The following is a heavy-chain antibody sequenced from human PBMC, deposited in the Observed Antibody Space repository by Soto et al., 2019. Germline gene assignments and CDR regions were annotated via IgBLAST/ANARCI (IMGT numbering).Heavy chain of an antibody. V-gene: IGHV1-69*06. J-gene: IGHJ6*02. CDR2: IIPIFGTA. CDR1: GGTFSSYA. D-gene: IGHD2-15*01. CDR3: AASSGGVYYYGMDV. Sequence: GASVKVSCKASGGTFSSYAISWVRQAPGQGLEWMGGIIPIFGTANYAQKFQGRVTITADKSTSTAYMELSSLRSEDTAVYYCAASSGGVYYYGMDVWGQGTTVTVS.